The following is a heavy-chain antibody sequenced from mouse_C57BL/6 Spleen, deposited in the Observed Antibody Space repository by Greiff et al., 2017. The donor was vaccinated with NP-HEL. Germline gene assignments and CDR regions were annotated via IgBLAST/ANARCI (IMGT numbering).Heavy chain of an antibody. Sequence: EVKLQESGGGLVKPGGSLKLSCAASGFTFSDYGMHWVRQAPEKGLEWVAYISSGSSTIYYADTVKGRFTISRDNAKNTLFLQMTSLRSEDTAMYYCARNYDYDPAWFAYWGQGTLVTVSA. J-gene: IGHJ3*01. D-gene: IGHD2-4*01. CDR2: ISSGSSTI. V-gene: IGHV5-17*01. CDR3: ARNYDYDPAWFAY. CDR1: GFTFSDYG.